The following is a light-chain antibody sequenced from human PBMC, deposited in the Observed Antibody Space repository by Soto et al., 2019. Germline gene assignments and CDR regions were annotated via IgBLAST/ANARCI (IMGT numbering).Light chain of an antibody. CDR1: QSVSTPY. CDR2: STS. J-gene: IGKJ1*01. V-gene: IGKV3-20*01. CDR3: QQYGSSLWT. Sequence: ENVLTQSPDTLSLSPGERATLSCRASQSVSTPYLAWYQQRPGQAPRLLIYSTSTRASGIPDRFRGIGSGTDFTLTISRLEPEDFAVYYCQQYGSSLWTFGQGTKVEIK.